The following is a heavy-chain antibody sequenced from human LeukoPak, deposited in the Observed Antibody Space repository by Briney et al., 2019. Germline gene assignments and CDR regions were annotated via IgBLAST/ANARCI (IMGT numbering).Heavy chain of an antibody. D-gene: IGHD4-17*01. CDR3: AKDRDYGASGYYFDY. J-gene: IGHJ4*02. CDR1: GFIFDYYA. Sequence: PGGSLRLSCAASGFIFDYYAIHWVRQAPGKGLEWVSGINSDGSSTSYADSVKGRFTISRDNAKNTLYLEMNSLRAEDTAVYFCAKDRDYGASGYYFDYWGQGTLVTVSS. V-gene: IGHV3-74*01. CDR2: INSDGSST.